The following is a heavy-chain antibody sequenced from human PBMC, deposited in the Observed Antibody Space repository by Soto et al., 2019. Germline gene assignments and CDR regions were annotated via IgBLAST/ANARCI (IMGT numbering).Heavy chain of an antibody. V-gene: IGHV4-30-4*01. CDR2: ISYSGST. CDR3: ARAISGWYFDY. J-gene: IGHJ4*02. D-gene: IGHD6-19*01. Sequence: QVQLQESGPGLVKPSETLSLTCTVSGDSIGSGDYWWSWIRLSPGKGLEWIGYISYSGSTYYNPSLRSRVTLSVATSKNQFYVMLTSVTASDTAVYYCARAISGWYFDYWGQGALVAVSA. CDR1: GDSIGSGDYW.